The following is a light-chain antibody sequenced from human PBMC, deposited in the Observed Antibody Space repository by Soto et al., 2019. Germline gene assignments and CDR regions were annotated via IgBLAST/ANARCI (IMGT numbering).Light chain of an antibody. Sequence: AIQMTQSPSSLSASVGDRVTITCRASQGIRNDLGWYQQKPGKAPKLLIYDASSLESGVPSRFSGSGSGTEFTLTISSLQSEDFAVYYCQQYNDWPRTFGQGTKVDI. CDR1: QGIRND. CDR2: DAS. CDR3: QQYNDWPRT. J-gene: IGKJ1*01. V-gene: IGKV1D-13*01.